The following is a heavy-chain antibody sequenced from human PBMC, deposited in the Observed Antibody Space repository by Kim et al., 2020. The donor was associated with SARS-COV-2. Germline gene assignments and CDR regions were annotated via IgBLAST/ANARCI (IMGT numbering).Heavy chain of an antibody. Sequence: ASVKVSCKVSGYTLTELSMHWVRQAPGKGLEWMGGFDPEDGETIYAQKFQGRVTMTEDTSTDTAYMELSSLRSEDTAVYYCATGISTVVTLYYGMDVWGQGTTVTVSS. CDR3: ATGISTVVTLYYGMDV. J-gene: IGHJ6*02. D-gene: IGHD4-17*01. CDR2: FDPEDGET. V-gene: IGHV1-24*01. CDR1: GYTLTELS.